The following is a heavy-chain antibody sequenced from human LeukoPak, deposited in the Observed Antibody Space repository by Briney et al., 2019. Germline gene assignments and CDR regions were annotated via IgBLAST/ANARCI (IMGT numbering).Heavy chain of an antibody. D-gene: IGHD2-21*01. Sequence: SETLTLTCTVSGSSISSGFYWAWIRQSPVKGLELIGSMSHGGGNTYYRPSLKSRATISVDTSKNQFFLRLGSVTAADTAAYYCAREIGSGEGLYSTGWFDPWGQGIQVTVSS. CDR3: AREIGSGEGLYSTGWFDP. CDR2: MSHGGGNT. CDR1: GSSISSGFY. V-gene: IGHV4-38-2*02. J-gene: IGHJ5*02.